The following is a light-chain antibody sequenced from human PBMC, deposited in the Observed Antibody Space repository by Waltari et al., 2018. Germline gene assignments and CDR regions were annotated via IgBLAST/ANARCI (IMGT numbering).Light chain of an antibody. CDR2: DVY. Sequence: QSALTQPRSVSGSPGQSVTISCTGTTSDVGGYKYVPWYQQHPDKAPRLIIYDVYTRPSGVPNRFSGSKSANTASLTISGLQSEDEADYYCCSYAGSFTWVFGTGTKVTVL. CDR3: CSYAGSFTWV. V-gene: IGLV2-11*01. J-gene: IGLJ1*01. CDR1: TSDVGGYKY.